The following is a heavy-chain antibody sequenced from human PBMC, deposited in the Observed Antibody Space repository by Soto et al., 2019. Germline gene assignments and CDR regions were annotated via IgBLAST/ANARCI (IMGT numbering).Heavy chain of an antibody. Sequence: QVQLQQWGAGLLKPSETLSLTCAVYGGSFSGYYWSWIRQPPGKGLEWIGEINHSGSTNYNPSLKGRVTISVDTSKNQFSLKLSSVTAADTAVYYCARRRDQLLSDVDYWGQGTLVTVSS. V-gene: IGHV4-34*01. CDR3: ARRRDQLLSDVDY. CDR2: INHSGST. J-gene: IGHJ4*02. D-gene: IGHD2-2*01. CDR1: GGSFSGYY.